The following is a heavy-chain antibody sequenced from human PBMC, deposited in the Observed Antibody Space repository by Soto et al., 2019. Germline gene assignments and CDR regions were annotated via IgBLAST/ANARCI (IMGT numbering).Heavy chain of an antibody. D-gene: IGHD3-16*01. J-gene: IGHJ3*02. CDR2: IYHSGST. CDR3: ARGGITFGGSAFDI. Sequence: QLQLQESGSGLVKPSQTLSLTCAVSGGSISSGGYSWSWIRQPPGKGLEWIGYIYHSGSTYYNPSLKSRVPISVDRSKNQFSLKLSSVTAADTAVYYCARGGITFGGSAFDIWGQGTMVTVSS. V-gene: IGHV4-30-2*01. CDR1: GGSISSGGYS.